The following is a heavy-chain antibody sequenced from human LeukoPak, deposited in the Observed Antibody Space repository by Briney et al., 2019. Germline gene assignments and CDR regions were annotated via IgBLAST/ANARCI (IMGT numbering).Heavy chain of an antibody. CDR1: GYIFTSYY. J-gene: IGHJ1*01. Sequence: ASVKVSCKASGYIFTSYYMHWVRQAPGQGLEWMGIINPSGGRTNYAQKFQGRVTMTRDMSTSTVYMELSSLRSEDTAVYYCARSADRQVFDPKAGDYSSHVYFQHWGQGTLVTVSS. V-gene: IGHV1-46*01. D-gene: IGHD4-11*01. CDR3: ARSADRQVFDPKAGDYSSHVYFQH. CDR2: INPSGGRT.